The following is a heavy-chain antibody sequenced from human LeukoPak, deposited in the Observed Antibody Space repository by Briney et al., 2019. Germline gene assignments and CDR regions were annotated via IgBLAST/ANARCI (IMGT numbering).Heavy chain of an antibody. J-gene: IGHJ4*02. CDR2: ISGSGAGT. Sequence: PGGSLRLSCAASGITFSTYAMSWVRQAPGKGLEWVSVISGSGAGTYYADSVKGRFTISRDNSKNTLYLQMNSLRAEDTAVYYCAKGGRSDYFDFWGQGTLVTVSS. CDR1: GITFSTYA. CDR3: AKGGRSDYFDF. D-gene: IGHD6-6*01. V-gene: IGHV3-23*01.